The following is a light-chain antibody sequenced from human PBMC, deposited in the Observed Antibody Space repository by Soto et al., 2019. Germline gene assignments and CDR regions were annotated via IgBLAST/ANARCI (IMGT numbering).Light chain of an antibody. V-gene: IGLV2-14*01. CDR1: SSDVGGYNY. CDR2: DVG. Sequence: QSVLTQPASVSGSHGQSSAISCTGTSSDVGGYNYVSWYQQHPDKAPKLIIYDVGDRPSGVSDRFSGSKSGNTASLTISGLQAEDEAHYYCTSYTSSSTYVFGTGTKVTVL. J-gene: IGLJ1*01. CDR3: TSYTSSSTYV.